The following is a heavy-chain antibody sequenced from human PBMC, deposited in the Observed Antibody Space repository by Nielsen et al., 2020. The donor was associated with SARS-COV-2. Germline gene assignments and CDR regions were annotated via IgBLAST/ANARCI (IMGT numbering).Heavy chain of an antibody. CDR3: TRVNPITDSWFDALDL. J-gene: IGHJ3*01. CDR2: IRGEAKDYAT. CDR1: GFTFSDAT. V-gene: IGHV3-73*01. Sequence: GGSLRLSCAASGFTFSDATMHWVRQASGKGLEWVGRIRGEAKDYATGYAASVKGRFTISRDESKNTAYLQMNSLKTEDAAVYFCTRVNPITDSWFDALDLWRQGTMVTVSS. D-gene: IGHD6-13*01.